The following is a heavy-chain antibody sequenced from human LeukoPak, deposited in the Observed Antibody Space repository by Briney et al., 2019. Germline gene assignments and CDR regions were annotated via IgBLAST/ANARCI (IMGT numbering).Heavy chain of an antibody. Sequence: GGSLRLSCAASGFTFSSYVMSWVRQAPGKGLEWVSAISGSGGSTYYADSVKGRFTISRDNSKNTLYLQMNSLRAEDTAVYYCAKTPVLLWFGESYFDYWGQGTLVTVSS. J-gene: IGHJ4*02. CDR2: ISGSGGST. D-gene: IGHD3-10*01. V-gene: IGHV3-23*01. CDR1: GFTFSSYV. CDR3: AKTPVLLWFGESYFDY.